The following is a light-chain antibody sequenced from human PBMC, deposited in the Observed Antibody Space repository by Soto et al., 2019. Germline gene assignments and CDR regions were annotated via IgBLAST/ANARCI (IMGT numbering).Light chain of an antibody. V-gene: IGKV3-20*01. J-gene: IGKJ4*01. CDR3: QQYGSSPLLT. CDR2: GAS. Sequence: EIVLTQSPGTLSLSPGQRATLSCRASQSLSSSFLAWYQQKPGQAPRLIIYGASSRAAGIPDRFSGSGSGTDFTLTISRLEPEDFAVYYCQQYGSSPLLTFGGGTKVDIK. CDR1: QSLSSSF.